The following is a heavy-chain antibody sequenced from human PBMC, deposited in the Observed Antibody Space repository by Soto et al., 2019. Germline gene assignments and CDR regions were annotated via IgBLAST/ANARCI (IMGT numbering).Heavy chain of an antibody. CDR3: ARVPGGGSGSPSTFDY. CDR1: GFTFSSYS. D-gene: IGHD3-10*01. V-gene: IGHV3-21*01. J-gene: IGHJ4*02. Sequence: GGSLRLSCAASGFTFSSYSMNWVRQAPGKGLEWVSSISSSSSYIYYADSVKGRFTISRDNAKNSLYLQMNSLRAEDTAVYYCARVPGGGSGSPSTFDYWGQGTPVTVS. CDR2: ISSSSSYI.